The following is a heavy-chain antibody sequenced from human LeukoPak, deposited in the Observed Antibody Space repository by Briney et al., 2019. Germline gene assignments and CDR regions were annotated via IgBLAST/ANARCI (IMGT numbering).Heavy chain of an antibody. CDR1: GFTFSSYA. J-gene: IGHJ4*02. CDR3: AKDRDSSSWFDY. D-gene: IGHD6-13*01. V-gene: IGHV3-43D*03. Sequence: GGSLRLSCAASGFTFSSYAMHWVRQAPGKGLEWVSLISWDGGSTYYADSVKGRFTISRDNSKNSLYLQMNSLRAEDTALYYCAKDRDSSSWFDYWGQGTLVTVSS. CDR2: ISWDGGST.